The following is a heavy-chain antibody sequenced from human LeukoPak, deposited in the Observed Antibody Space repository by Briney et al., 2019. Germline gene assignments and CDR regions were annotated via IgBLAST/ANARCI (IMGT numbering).Heavy chain of an antibody. D-gene: IGHD6-13*01. J-gene: IGHJ5*02. Sequence: SVKVSCMASGGTLSSYAISWVRQAPGRGREWMGGILTMVGTANYTQKFQGRVKLTAETCTSTAYMEVSSLKSEDTAVYYRARDYAGYISSWYSWFDPWGQGTLVTVSS. CDR1: GGTLSSYA. CDR2: ILTMVGTA. V-gene: IGHV1-69*06. CDR3: ARDYAGYISSWYSWFDP.